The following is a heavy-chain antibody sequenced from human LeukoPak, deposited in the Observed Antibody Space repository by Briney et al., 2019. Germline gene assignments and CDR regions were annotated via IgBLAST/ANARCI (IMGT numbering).Heavy chain of an antibody. CDR1: GYPISSGYY. CDR2: IYHSGST. V-gene: IGHV4-38-2*02. D-gene: IGHD2-21*02. Sequence: KPSETLSLTCTVSGYPISSGYYWGWIRQPSGKGLEWIGSIYHSGSTYYNPSLKSRVTISVDTSKNQFSLKLSSVTAADTAVYYCASLGGGVVTMAVGYWGQGTLVTVSS. CDR3: ASLGGGVVTMAVGY. J-gene: IGHJ4*02.